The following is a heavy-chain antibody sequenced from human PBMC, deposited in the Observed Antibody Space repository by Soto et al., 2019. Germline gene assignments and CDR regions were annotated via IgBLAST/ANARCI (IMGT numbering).Heavy chain of an antibody. J-gene: IGHJ6*02. CDR1: GGPFSGYY. D-gene: IGHD2-2*01. V-gene: IGHV4-34*01. CDR2: INHSGST. CDR3: ARGRNIVVVPAAMRRVGMDV. Sequence: SETLSLTCAVYGGPFSGYYLSWVRQPPGKGLEWIGEINHSGSTNYNPSLKSRVTISVDTSKNQFSLKLSSVTAADTAVYYCARGRNIVVVPAAMRRVGMDVWGQGTTVTVSS.